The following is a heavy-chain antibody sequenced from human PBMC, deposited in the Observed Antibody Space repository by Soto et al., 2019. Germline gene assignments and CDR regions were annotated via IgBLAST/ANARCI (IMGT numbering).Heavy chain of an antibody. V-gene: IGHV4-30-4*01. CDR2: IYYSGST. CDR3: ARDRVTMVRGVIKDTTYYYYGMDV. CDR1: GGSISSGDYY. J-gene: IGHJ6*02. D-gene: IGHD3-10*01. Sequence: TLSLTCTVSGGSISSGDYYWSWIRQPPGKGLEWIGYIYYSGSTYYNPSLKSRVTISVDTSKNQFSLKLSSVTAADTAVYYCARDRVTMVRGVIKDTTYYYYGMDVWGQGTTVTVSS.